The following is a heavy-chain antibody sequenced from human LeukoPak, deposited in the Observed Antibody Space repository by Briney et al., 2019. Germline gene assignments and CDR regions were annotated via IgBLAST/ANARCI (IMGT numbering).Heavy chain of an antibody. CDR3: ARTDSGTAIDY. J-gene: IGHJ4*02. V-gene: IGHV4-59*01. D-gene: IGHD1-26*01. CDR2: IYYSGST. CDR1: GGTISSYY. Sequence: PSETLSLTCGVSGGTISSYYWNWIRQPPGKGLEWIGYIYYSGSTNYNPSLKSRVTISVNSSKNQFSLKLSSVTAADTAVYFCARTDSGTAIDYWGQGTLVTVSS.